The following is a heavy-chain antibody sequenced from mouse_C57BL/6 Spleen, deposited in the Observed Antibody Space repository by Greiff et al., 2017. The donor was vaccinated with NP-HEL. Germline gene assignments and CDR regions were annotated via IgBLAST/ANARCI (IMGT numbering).Heavy chain of an antibody. V-gene: IGHV1-55*01. CDR1: GYTFTSYW. J-gene: IGHJ1*03. CDR2: IYPGSGST. Sequence: QVQLKQPGAELVKPGASVKMSCKASGYTFTSYWITWVKQRPGQGLEWIGDIYPGSGSTNYNENFQSQATLTVDTSSSTAYMQLSSLTSEDSAVYYCARDYYGRGDWYFDVWGTGTTVTVSS. CDR3: ARDYYGRGDWYFDV. D-gene: IGHD1-1*01.